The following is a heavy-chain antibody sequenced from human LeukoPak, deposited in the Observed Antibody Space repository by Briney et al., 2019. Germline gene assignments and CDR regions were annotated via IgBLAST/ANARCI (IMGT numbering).Heavy chain of an antibody. CDR3: AKLGRSGFLSPNYYFDY. Sequence: GGSLRLSCAASGFTFSSYAMSWVREAPGEGQEWVSAISGSGGSTYYADSVKGRFTISRDNSKNTLYLQMNSLRAEDTAVYYCAKLGRSGFLSPNYYFDYWGQGTLVTVSS. D-gene: IGHD3-22*01. CDR2: ISGSGGST. CDR1: GFTFSSYA. J-gene: IGHJ4*02. V-gene: IGHV3-23*01.